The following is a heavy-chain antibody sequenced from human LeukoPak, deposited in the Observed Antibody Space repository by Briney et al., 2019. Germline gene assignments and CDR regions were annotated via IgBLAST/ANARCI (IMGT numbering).Heavy chain of an antibody. D-gene: IGHD2-2*01. CDR2: ISGSGRST. Sequence: GGSLRLSCAASGFTFSNYAMSWVRQAPGKGLEWVSAISGSGRSTYHADSVKGRFTISRDNSKNTLYLQMNSLRAEDTAVYYCAKDVVVPGYYYYYMDVWGKGTTVTVSS. CDR3: AKDVVVPGYYYYYMDV. V-gene: IGHV3-23*01. J-gene: IGHJ6*03. CDR1: GFTFSNYA.